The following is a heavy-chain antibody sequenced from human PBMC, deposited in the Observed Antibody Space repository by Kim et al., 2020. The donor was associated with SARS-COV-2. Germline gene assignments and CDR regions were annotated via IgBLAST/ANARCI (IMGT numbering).Heavy chain of an antibody. CDR3: AKDYVSGSYYY. D-gene: IGHD1-26*01. J-gene: IGHJ4*02. Sequence: TYHADSVKGRFTISRDNSKNTLYLQMNSLRAEDTAVYYCAKDYVSGSYYYWGQGTLVTVSS. V-gene: IGHV3-23*01. CDR2: T.